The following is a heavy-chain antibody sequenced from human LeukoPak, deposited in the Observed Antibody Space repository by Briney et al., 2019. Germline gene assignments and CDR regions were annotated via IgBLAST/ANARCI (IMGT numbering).Heavy chain of an antibody. CDR2: IWYDGSNK. CDR1: GFTFSSYG. D-gene: IGHD3-3*01. J-gene: IGHJ3*02. Sequence: GGSLRLSCAASGFTFSSYGMHWVRQAPGKGLEWVAVIWYDGSNKYYADSVKGRFTISRDNSKNTLYLQMNSLRAEDTAVYYCARPFGVVISDASDIWGQGTMVTVSS. CDR3: ARPFGVVISDASDI. V-gene: IGHV3-33*01.